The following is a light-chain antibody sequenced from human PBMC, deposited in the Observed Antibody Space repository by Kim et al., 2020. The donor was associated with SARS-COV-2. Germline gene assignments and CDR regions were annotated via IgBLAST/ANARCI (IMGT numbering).Light chain of an antibody. CDR2: GAS. J-gene: IGKJ2*01. V-gene: IGKV3-15*01. Sequence: SVSPGESATLSCRASQSVSSNLAWYQQTPGQAPRLLIYGASTRATGIPARFSGSGSGTEFTLTISSLQSEDFAVYYCQQYNNWARTFGQGTKLEI. CDR1: QSVSSN. CDR3: QQYNNWART.